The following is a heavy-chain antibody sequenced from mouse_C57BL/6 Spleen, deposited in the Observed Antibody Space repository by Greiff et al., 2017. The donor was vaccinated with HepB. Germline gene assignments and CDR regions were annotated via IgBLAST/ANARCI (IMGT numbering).Heavy chain of an antibody. D-gene: IGHD1-1*01. V-gene: IGHV1-55*01. CDR1: GYTFTSYW. Sequence: QVQLQQPGAELVKPGASVKMSCKASGYTFTSYWITWVKQRPGQGLEWIGDIYPGSGSTNYNEKFKSKATLTVDTSSSTAYMQLSSLTSEDSAVYYCARRRAITTVVAPGYFDYWGQGTTLTVSS. J-gene: IGHJ2*01. CDR3: ARRRAITTVVAPGYFDY. CDR2: IYPGSGST.